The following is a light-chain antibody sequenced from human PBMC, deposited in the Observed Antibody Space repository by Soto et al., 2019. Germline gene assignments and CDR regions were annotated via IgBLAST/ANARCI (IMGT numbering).Light chain of an antibody. CDR3: QQYGSSPPLT. CDR2: GAT. CDR1: QSVSSSF. J-gene: IGKJ4*01. Sequence: EFVLTQSPGTLSLSPGERATLSCRASQSVSSSFLAWYQQKPGQAPGILIYGATTRATGIPARFSGSGSGTAFTLTISRLETEDVAVYYCQQYGSSPPLTFGGGTKVEIK. V-gene: IGKV3-20*01.